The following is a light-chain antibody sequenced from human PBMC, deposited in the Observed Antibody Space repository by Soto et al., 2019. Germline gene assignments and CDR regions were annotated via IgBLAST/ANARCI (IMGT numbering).Light chain of an antibody. CDR1: QTIVTS. Sequence: DSQMTQSQSSLSASVGDIITITCRSSQTIVTSLNWYQQKPGKAPNLLIYDASTLQSGVPSRFSGSGSGTDFTLTISSLQPEDFATHYCQQSYSTPPWTFGQGTKVDIK. V-gene: IGKV1-39*01. CDR3: QQSYSTPPWT. CDR2: DAS. J-gene: IGKJ1*01.